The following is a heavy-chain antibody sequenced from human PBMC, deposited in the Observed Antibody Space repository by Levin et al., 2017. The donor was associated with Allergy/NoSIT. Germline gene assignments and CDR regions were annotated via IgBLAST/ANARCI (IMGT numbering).Heavy chain of an antibody. Sequence: SCAASGFTFSSYGMHWVRQAPGKGLEWVAVISYDGSNKYYADSVKGRFTISRDNSKNTLYLQMNSLRAEDTAVYYCAKEAGAVGTRSYFDYWGQGTLVTVSS. CDR3: AKEAGAVGTRSYFDY. CDR2: ISYDGSNK. CDR1: GFTFSSYG. D-gene: IGHD1-14*01. V-gene: IGHV3-30*18. J-gene: IGHJ4*01.